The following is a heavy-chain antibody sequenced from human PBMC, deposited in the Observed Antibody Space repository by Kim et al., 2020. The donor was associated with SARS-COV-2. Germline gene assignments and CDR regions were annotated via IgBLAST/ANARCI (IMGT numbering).Heavy chain of an antibody. V-gene: IGHV3-43D*03. CDR2: ISWDGGST. D-gene: IGHD6-19*01. J-gene: IGHJ4*02. CDR3: AKDSRSRSGDGKYSSGWYYFDY. CDR1: GFTFDDYA. Sequence: GGSLRLSCAASGFTFDDYAMHWVRQAPGKGLEWVSLISWDGGSTYYADSVKGRFTISRDNSKNSLYLQMNSLRAEDTALYYCAKDSRSRSGDGKYSSGWYYFDYWGQGTLVTVSS.